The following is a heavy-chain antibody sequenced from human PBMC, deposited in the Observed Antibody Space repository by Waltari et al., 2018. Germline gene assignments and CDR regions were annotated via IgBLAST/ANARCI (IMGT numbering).Heavy chain of an antibody. CDR2: SKNEGTYT. CDR3: GGGGLDGAAY. CDR1: GFTFNTFW. D-gene: IGHD3-16*01. J-gene: IGHJ4*02. Sequence: EVQLMESGGDLVQPGGSLRLSCVVSGFTFNTFWMNWVRQAPGKGLVWVSRSKNEGTYTTYADSVKGRFTISRDNAKNTLYLQMNSLRVEDTAVYYCGGGGLDGAAYWGQGTLVNVSS. V-gene: IGHV3-74*01.